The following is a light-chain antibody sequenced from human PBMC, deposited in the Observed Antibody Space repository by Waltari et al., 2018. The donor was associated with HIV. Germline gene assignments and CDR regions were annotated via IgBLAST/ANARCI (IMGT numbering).Light chain of an antibody. V-gene: IGKV3-20*01. J-gene: IGKJ3*01. CDR2: AAS. CDR1: QSVTSSY. Sequence: EIVLTQSPGTLSLSPRERATLSCRASQSVTSSYLAWYQQKPGRAPRLLIYAASSRATGIPDRFSGIGSGTDFTLTISRLEPEDFAVYYCQHYGSSLFGPGTKVDIK. CDR3: QHYGSSL.